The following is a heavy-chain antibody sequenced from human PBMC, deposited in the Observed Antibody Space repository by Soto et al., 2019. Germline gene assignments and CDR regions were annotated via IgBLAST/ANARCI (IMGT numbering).Heavy chain of an antibody. CDR2: VYWDDDK. CDR3: AYRLYGGWVTGSYYDY. Sequence: QITLKESGPTLVKPTQTLTLTCTFSGFSLSTNGAGVGWIRQPTAKALQWLEVVYWDDDKRYSPSLKSRLTITKDTSKNQVVLTMTNMDPVDTATSYCAYRLYGGWVTGSYYDYWGPGTLVTVSS. CDR1: GFSLSTNGAG. V-gene: IGHV2-5*02. D-gene: IGHD1-20*01. J-gene: IGHJ4*02.